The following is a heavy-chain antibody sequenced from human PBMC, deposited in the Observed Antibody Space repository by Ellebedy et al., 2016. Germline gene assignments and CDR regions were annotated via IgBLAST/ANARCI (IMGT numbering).Heavy chain of an antibody. CDR3: ATFPLHTGYREGGDDNFYFGLDV. V-gene: IGHV1-46*01. D-gene: IGHD5-12*01. CDR1: GYNFTIYY. CDR2: INPSDGGT. J-gene: IGHJ6*02. Sequence: ASVKVSCXASGYNFTIYYLHWVRQAPGQGLEWMGMINPSDGGTLYAQKFQGRVTMTRDTSTTTAYMELSSLRSEDTAMYYCATFPLHTGYREGGDDNFYFGLDVWGQGTTVTVSS.